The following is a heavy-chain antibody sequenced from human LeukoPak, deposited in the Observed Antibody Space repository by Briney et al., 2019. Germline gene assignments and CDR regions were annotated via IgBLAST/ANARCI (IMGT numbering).Heavy chain of an antibody. CDR1: GFTFSSYS. J-gene: IGHJ4*02. V-gene: IGHV3-23*01. CDR3: AKDLSPYDSSGYPAPADY. D-gene: IGHD3-22*01. Sequence: GGSLRLSCAASGFTFSSYSMNWVRQAPGKGLEWVSAISGSGGSTYYADSVKGRFTISRDNSKNTLYLQMNSLRAEDTAVYYCAKDLSPYDSSGYPAPADYWGQGTLVTVSS. CDR2: ISGSGGST.